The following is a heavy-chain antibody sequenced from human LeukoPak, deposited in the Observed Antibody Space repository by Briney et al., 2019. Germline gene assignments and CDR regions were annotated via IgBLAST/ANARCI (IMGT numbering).Heavy chain of an antibody. CDR2: IRYDGNNK. V-gene: IGHV3-30*02. Sequence: GGSLRLSCAASGFTFSSYGMHWVRQAPGKGLEWLAFIRYDGNNKYYTDSVKGRFTISRDNSKNTLYLQMNNLRAEDTAVYYCASPDRPYTLDSPLDYWGQGTLVTVTS. D-gene: IGHD1-14*01. J-gene: IGHJ4*02. CDR3: ASPDRPYTLDSPLDY. CDR1: GFTFSSYG.